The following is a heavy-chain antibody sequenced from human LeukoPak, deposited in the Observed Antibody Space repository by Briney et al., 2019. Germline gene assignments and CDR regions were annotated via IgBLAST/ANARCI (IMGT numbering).Heavy chain of an antibody. J-gene: IGHJ5*02. CDR3: ARDRPSGPPFDP. V-gene: IGHV4-59*01. D-gene: IGHD3-10*01. CDR2: IYYTGAT. CDR1: GGSISSYY. Sequence: PSETLSLTCTVSGGSISSYYWSWIRLPPGKGLEWIGYIYYTGATYYNPSLKSRVTISLDTSKNQFSLKLSSVTAADTAVYYCARDRPSGPPFDPWGQGTLVTVSS.